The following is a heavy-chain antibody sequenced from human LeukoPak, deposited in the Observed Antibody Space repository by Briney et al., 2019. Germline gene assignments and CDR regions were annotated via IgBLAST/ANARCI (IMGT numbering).Heavy chain of an antibody. CDR2: IYYSGST. D-gene: IGHD2-2*01. CDR3: ARGHIVVVPAATGGYNWFDP. Sequence: SETLSLTCTVSGGSISSSSYYWGWIRQPPGKGLEWIGSIYYSGSTYYNPSLKSRVTISVDTSKNQFSLKLSSVTAADTAVYYCARGHIVVVPAATGGYNWFDPWGQGTLVTVSS. V-gene: IGHV4-39*07. CDR1: GGSISSSSYY. J-gene: IGHJ5*02.